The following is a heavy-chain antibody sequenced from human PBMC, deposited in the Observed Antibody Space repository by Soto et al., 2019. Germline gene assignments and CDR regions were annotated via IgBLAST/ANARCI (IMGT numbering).Heavy chain of an antibody. Sequence: GGSLRLSCATSGFTFSMYAMGWVRQAPGKGLEWVSGVSASGYSTYYADSVKGRFTISRDNSKNTLYLQMSSLRAEDTAVYYCARDKSWGPGTLVTVSS. CDR2: VSASGYST. J-gene: IGHJ5*02. V-gene: IGHV3-23*01. CDR1: GFTFSMYA. CDR3: ARDKS.